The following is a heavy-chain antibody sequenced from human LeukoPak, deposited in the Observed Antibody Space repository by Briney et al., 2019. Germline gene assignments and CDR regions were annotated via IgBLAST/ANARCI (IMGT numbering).Heavy chain of an antibody. CDR1: GGSFSGYY. D-gene: IGHD3-3*01. CDR2: ISHSGST. CDR3: ARGRYYDFWSGYPNYYYYMDV. V-gene: IGHV4-34*01. J-gene: IGHJ6*03. Sequence: PSETLSLTCAVYGGSFSGYYWSWIRQPPGKGLEWIGEISHSGSTNYNPSLKSRVTISVDTSKNQFSLKLSSVTAADTAVYYCARGRYYDFWSGYPNYYYYMDVWGKGTTVTVSS.